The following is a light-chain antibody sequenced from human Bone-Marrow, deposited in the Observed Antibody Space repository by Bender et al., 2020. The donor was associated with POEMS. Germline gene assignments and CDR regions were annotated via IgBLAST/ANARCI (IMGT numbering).Light chain of an antibody. CDR2: FDS. CDR3: QVWDRSSDHV. CDR1: NIGSKS. Sequence: SYVLTQPPSVSVAPGKTATITCGGNNIGSKSVHWYQQKPGQAPVLVIYFDSDRPSGIPERFSGSKSGNTATLTISRVEAGDEADYFCQVWDRSSDHVFGRGTKVTVV. V-gene: IGLV3-21*04. J-gene: IGLJ1*01.